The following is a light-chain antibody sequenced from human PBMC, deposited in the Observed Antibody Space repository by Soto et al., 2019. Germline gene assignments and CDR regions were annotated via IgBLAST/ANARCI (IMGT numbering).Light chain of an antibody. CDR1: SNDVGGNNF. J-gene: IGLJ1*01. CDR2: EVS. V-gene: IGLV2-14*01. CDR3: SSYTTSAPYV. Sequence: QSALTQPRSVSGSPGQSVTISCTGTSNDVGGNNFVSWYQQLPGKAPKLMISEVSNRPSGVSNRFSGSKSGNTASLTISGLQAEDEADYYCSSYTTSAPYVFGSGTKLTVL.